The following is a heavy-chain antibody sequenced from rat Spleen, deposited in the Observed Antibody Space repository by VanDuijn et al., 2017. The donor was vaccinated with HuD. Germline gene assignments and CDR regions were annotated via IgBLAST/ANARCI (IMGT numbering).Heavy chain of an antibody. CDR2: ISPSGGST. CDR3: ASRGSGQSEPFDY. Sequence: EVQLVESGGGLVQPGRSLKLSCAASGFTFSNYGMHWIRQAPTKGLEWVASISPSGGSTYYRDSMKGRFTISRDNAKSTLYLQMDSLRSEDTATYYCASRGSGQSEPFDYWGQGVMVTVSS. D-gene: IGHD1-1*01. V-gene: IGHV5-19*01. J-gene: IGHJ2*01. CDR1: GFTFSNYG.